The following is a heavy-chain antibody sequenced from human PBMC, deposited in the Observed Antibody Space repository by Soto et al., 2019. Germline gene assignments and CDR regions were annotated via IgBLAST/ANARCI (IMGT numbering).Heavy chain of an antibody. CDR2: INPNSGGT. Sequence: SVKVSCKASGYTFTGYYMHWGRQAPVQGLEWMGWINPNSGGTNYAQKFQGWVTMTRDTSISTAYMELSRLRSDDTAVYYCARGGGLYSSGWYWFDPWGQGTLVTVSS. J-gene: IGHJ5*02. CDR1: GYTFTGYY. CDR3: ARGGGLYSSGWYWFDP. D-gene: IGHD6-19*01. V-gene: IGHV1-2*04.